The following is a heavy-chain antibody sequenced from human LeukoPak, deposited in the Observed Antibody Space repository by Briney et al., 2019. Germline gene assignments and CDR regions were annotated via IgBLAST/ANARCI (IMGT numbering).Heavy chain of an antibody. CDR2: INPNSGGT. J-gene: IGHJ4*02. D-gene: IGHD2-15*01. V-gene: IGHV1-2*02. Sequence: ASVKVSCNASGYTFTGYYMHWVRQAQGPGLGWMGWINPNSGGTTYANKFQDRLTMTRDTSASTAYSEQRSLISADMTVYYCARGIRGGKPYFSDGSCYSVDHPFFDFWGQGTLVTVSS. CDR3: ARGIRGGKPYFSDGSCYSVDHPFFDF. CDR1: GYTFTGYY.